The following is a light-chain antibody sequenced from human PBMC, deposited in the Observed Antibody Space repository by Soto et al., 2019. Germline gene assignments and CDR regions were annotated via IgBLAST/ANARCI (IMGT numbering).Light chain of an antibody. V-gene: IGLV1-47*02. J-gene: IGLJ2*01. Sequence: QSVLTQPPSASGTPGQRVTISCSGSSSNIGSNYVYWYQQLPGTAPKLLIYSNNQRPSGVPDRFSGSKSGTSASLAISGLRSEDEADYYCAAWADSLSVVFGGGTKLTVL. CDR3: AAWADSLSVV. CDR2: SNN. CDR1: SSNIGSNY.